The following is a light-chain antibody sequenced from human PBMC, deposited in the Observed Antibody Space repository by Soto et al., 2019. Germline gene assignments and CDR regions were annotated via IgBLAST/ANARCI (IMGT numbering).Light chain of an antibody. CDR3: QHYYNSWT. CDR2: WAS. V-gene: IGKV4-1*01. CDR1: QNNVNY. Sequence: DIVMTQSPDSLAVSLGERATINCKSSQNNVNYLAWYQQKAGHPPKLLIDWASTRASGVPDRFSGSGSGTDFTLTISSLQAEDVAVYYCQHYYNSWTFGQGTQVEIK. J-gene: IGKJ1*01.